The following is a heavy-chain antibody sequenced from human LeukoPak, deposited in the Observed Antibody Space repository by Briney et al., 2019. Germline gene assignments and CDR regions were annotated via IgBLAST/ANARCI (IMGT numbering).Heavy chain of an antibody. V-gene: IGHV4-59*08. D-gene: IGHD2-8*02. CDR3: ARHVVYFGIDY. Sequence: SETLSLTCTVSGGSISSYYWSWIRQPPGKGLEWIGYIYYSGSTNYNPSLKSRVTISVDTSKNQFSLKLSSVTAADTAVYYCARHVVYFGIDYWGQGTLVTVSS. CDR2: IYYSGST. J-gene: IGHJ4*02. CDR1: GGSISSYY.